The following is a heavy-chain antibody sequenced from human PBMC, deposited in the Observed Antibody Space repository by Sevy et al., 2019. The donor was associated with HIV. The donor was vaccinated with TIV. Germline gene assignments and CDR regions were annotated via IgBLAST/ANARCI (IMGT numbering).Heavy chain of an antibody. V-gene: IGHV4-30-2*01. CDR2: IYDSGTA. CDR3: VRLVGGGYFDF. CDR1: GGSISSGGYS. D-gene: IGHD1-26*01. J-gene: IGHJ4*02. Sequence: SETLSLTCAVSGGSISSGGYSWSWIRQPPGKGLEWIGYIYDSGTAYYTPSLKSRVTMSLDRSKNQFSLNLSSVTAADTAVYFCVRLVGGGYFDFWGQGSLVTVSS.